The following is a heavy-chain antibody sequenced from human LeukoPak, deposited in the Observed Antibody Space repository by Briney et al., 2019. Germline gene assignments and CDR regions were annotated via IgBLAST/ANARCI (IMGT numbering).Heavy chain of an antibody. J-gene: IGHJ4*02. CDR1: GFTSSSYA. Sequence: GGSLRLSCAAPGFTSSSYAMSWVRQAPGKGLEWVSAIIGSGGSTYYADSVKGRFTISRDNSKNTLYLQMNSLRAEDTAVYYCATSPRVLRFLEWRDYWGQGTLVTVSS. V-gene: IGHV3-23*01. D-gene: IGHD3-3*01. CDR3: ATSPRVLRFLEWRDY. CDR2: IIGSGGST.